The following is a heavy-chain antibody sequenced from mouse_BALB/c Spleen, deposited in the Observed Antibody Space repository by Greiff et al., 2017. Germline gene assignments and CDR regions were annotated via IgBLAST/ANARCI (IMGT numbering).Heavy chain of an antibody. D-gene: IGHD2-2*01. CDR3: AREFYGYDGFAY. V-gene: IGHV1-9*01. Sequence: VQLQQSGAELMKPGASVKISCKATGYTFSSYWIEWVKQRPGHGLEWIGEILPGSGSTNYNEKFKGKATFTADTSSNTAYMQLSSLTSEDSAVYYCAREFYGYDGFAYWGQGTLVTVSA. CDR2: ILPGSGST. J-gene: IGHJ3*01. CDR1: GYTFSSYW.